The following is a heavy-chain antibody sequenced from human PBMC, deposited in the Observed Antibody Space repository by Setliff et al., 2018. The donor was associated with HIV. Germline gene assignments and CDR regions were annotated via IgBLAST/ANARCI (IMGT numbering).Heavy chain of an antibody. CDR3: AREPISYRDFVVVAAAFDI. CDR1: GYAFTNYY. Sequence: ASVKVSCKASGYAFTNYYLHWVRQAPGQGLAWMGIINPSGGSTLYAQKLQGRVTMTRDTSTNTVYMELSSLRSGDTAVYDCAREPISYRDFVVVAAAFDIWGQGTMVTVSS. J-gene: IGHJ3*02. CDR2: INPSGGST. V-gene: IGHV1-46*01. D-gene: IGHD2-15*01.